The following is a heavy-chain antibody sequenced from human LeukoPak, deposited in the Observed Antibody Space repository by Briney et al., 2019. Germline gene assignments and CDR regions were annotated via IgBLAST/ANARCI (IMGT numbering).Heavy chain of an antibody. CDR1: GYTFTSYD. D-gene: IGHD1-26*01. Sequence: GASVKVSYKASGYTFTSYDINWVRQATGQGLEWMGWMNPNSGNTGYAQKFQGRVTMTRNTSISTAYMELSSLRSEDTAVYYCARELESIVGPNYYYYGMDVWGQGTTVTVSS. CDR3: ARELESIVGPNYYYYGMDV. J-gene: IGHJ6*02. CDR2: MNPNSGNT. V-gene: IGHV1-8*01.